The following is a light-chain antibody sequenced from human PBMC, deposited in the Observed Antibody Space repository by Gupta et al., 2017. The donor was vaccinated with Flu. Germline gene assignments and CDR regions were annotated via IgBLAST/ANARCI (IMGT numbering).Light chain of an antibody. J-gene: IGKJ1*01. CDR1: QSISSY. V-gene: IGKV1-39*01. Sequence: DIQMTQSPSSLSASVGDRVTITCRASQSISSYLNWYQQKPGKAPTLLIYAASSLQSGVPSRFSGSGSETDFTLTISSLQPEDFATYYCQQSDSTCTFGQGTKVEIK. CDR3: QQSDSTCT. CDR2: AAS.